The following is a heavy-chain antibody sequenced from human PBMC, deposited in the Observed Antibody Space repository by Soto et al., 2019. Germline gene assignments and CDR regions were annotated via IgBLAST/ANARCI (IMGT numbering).Heavy chain of an antibody. CDR3: PSVPRVYYYYYYMDV. J-gene: IGHJ6*03. CDR2: ISAYNGNT. V-gene: IGHV1-18*03. CDR1: GYTFTSYG. Sequence: ASVKVSCKASGYTFTSYGISWVRQAPGQGLEWMGWISAYNGNTNYAQKLQGRVTMTTDTSTSTAYMELSSLRSEDMVVYYCPSVPRVYYYYYYMDVWGKGTTVTVSS.